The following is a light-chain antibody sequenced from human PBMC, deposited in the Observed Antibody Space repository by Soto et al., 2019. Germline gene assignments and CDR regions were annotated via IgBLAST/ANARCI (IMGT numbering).Light chain of an antibody. J-gene: IGLJ1*01. CDR1: TGAVSSSHS. Sequence: QAVVTQEPSLTVSPGGTVTLTCGSSTGAVSSSHSPYWLQQKPGQAPRPLIYDTSKTHPWTPARFSGSLLGGTAALTLSGAQPEDEAEYYCLLSYPGFCVFWPGTKLTVL. V-gene: IGLV7-46*01. CDR3: LLSYPGFCV. CDR2: DTS.